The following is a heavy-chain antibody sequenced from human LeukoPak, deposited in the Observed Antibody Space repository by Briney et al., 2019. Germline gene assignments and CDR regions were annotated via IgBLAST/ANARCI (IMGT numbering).Heavy chain of an antibody. V-gene: IGHV1-69*13. J-gene: IGHJ1*01. CDR3: ARGPRAEYFQH. CDR1: GGTFSSYA. Sequence: ASVEVSCKASGGTFSSYAISWVRQAPGQGLEWMGGFIPIFGTANYAQKFQGRVTITADESTSTAYMELSSLRSEDTAVYYCARGPRAEYFQHWGQGTLVTVSS. CDR2: FIPIFGTA.